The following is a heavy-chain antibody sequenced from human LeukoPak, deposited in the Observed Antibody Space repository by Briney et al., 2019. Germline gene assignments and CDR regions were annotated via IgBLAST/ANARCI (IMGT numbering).Heavy chain of an antibody. V-gene: IGHV1-8*01. CDR2: VNPNSGNT. Sequence: ASVKVSCKASGYTFTSYDNNWVRQATGQGLEWMGWVNPNSGNTGYAQNFQGKVTMTRNNSISTAYMELSSLRSEDTAVYYCARGRFGYWGQGTLVTVSS. CDR3: ARGRFGY. CDR1: GYTFTSYD. D-gene: IGHD3-10*01. J-gene: IGHJ4*02.